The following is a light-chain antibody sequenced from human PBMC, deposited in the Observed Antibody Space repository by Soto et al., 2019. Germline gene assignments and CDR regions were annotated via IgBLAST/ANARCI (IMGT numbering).Light chain of an antibody. Sequence: DIQMTQSPSSLSASVGDRVTITCRASQSISRYLNWYQHKPGKAPKVLIYGASNLESGVPSRFSGSGSGTDFTLTISSLQPEDFATYSCQQSYSVTWTFGQGTKVDIK. CDR1: QSISRY. V-gene: IGKV1-39*01. CDR3: QQSYSVTWT. CDR2: GAS. J-gene: IGKJ1*01.